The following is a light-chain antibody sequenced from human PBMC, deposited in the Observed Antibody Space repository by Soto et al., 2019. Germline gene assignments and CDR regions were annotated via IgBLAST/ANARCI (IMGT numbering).Light chain of an antibody. Sequence: QSVLTQPASVSGSPGQSITISCTGTSSDVGDYNYVSWYQQHPGKAPKLMIYEVSNRPSGVSNRFSGSKSGNTASLTISGLQAEDEADYYCSSYISSSWVFGGGTKLTVL. V-gene: IGLV2-14*01. CDR3: SSYISSSWV. CDR1: SSDVGDYNY. CDR2: EVS. J-gene: IGLJ3*02.